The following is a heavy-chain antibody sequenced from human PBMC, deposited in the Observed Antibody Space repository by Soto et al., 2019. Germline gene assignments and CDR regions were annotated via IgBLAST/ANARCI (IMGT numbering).Heavy chain of an antibody. CDR1: GFTFNNYA. V-gene: IGHV3-30*03. J-gene: IGHJ4*02. CDR2: MSSDGTSI. Sequence: VHLAESGGGVVQPGRCLRLSCAGSGFTFNNYAIHWVRQAPGKGLEWVAVMSSDGTSIYYADSVQGRFTISRDKSKSTLYLEMTSLKREDTAVYYCARGQGLWRGELGPPLAFDSWGQGTLVTVSS. CDR3: ARGQGLWRGELGPPLAFDS. D-gene: IGHD3-10*01.